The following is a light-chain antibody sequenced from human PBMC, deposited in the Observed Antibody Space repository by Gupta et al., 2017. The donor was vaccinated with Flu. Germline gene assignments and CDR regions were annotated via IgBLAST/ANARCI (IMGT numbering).Light chain of an antibody. CDR1: PSVSSN. CDR2: GAS. V-gene: IGKV3-15*01. Sequence: GERAPLSCWASPSVSSNLAWYQQKPGQGPRLLIHGASTRATGIPARFSGSGSGTEFTLTISSLQSEDFAVYYCQQYMNWPRTFGQGTRVEIK. CDR3: QQYMNWPRT. J-gene: IGKJ1*01.